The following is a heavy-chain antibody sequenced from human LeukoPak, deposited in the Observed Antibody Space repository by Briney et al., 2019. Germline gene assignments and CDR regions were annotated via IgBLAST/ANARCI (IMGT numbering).Heavy chain of an antibody. CDR2: IYSGGST. V-gene: IGHV3-53*05. D-gene: IGHD5-18*01. J-gene: IGHJ4*02. Sequence: GGSLRLSCAASGFTVSSNYMSWVRQAPGKGLEWVSVIYSGGSTYYADSVKGRFTISRDNSKNTLYLQMNSLRAEDTAVYYCARDTSAMAANLDYWGQGTLVTVSS. CDR1: GFTVSSNY. CDR3: ARDTSAMAANLDY.